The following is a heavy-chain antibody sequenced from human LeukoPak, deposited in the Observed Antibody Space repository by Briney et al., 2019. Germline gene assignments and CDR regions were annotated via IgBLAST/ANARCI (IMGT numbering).Heavy chain of an antibody. CDR2: ISSSGSTI. V-gene: IGHV3-48*03. D-gene: IGHD3-22*01. CDR3: ARDQAYYYDSTGYHPDAFDL. Sequence: GGSLRLSCAASGFTFSSYEMNWVRQAPGKGLEWVSYISSSGSTIYYADSVKGRFTISRDNAKTSLYLQMDSLRAEDTAVYYCARDQAYYYDSTGYHPDAFDLWGQGTMVTVSS. CDR1: GFTFSSYE. J-gene: IGHJ3*01.